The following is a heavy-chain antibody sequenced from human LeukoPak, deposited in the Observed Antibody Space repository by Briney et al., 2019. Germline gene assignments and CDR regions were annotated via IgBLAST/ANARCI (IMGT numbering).Heavy chain of an antibody. Sequence: SETLSLTCGVSGYSISSGYYWGWIRQTPGKGLEWIGSIYHSGTTYYNPSLKSRVTISIDTSKNQFSLRLSSVTAADTAVYYCARGLGRPMQVGSRESGNCFAPWGQGTLVTVSS. D-gene: IGHD3-10*01. CDR3: ARGLGRPMQVGSRESGNCFAP. J-gene: IGHJ5*02. CDR1: GYSISSGYY. CDR2: IYHSGTT. V-gene: IGHV4-38-2*01.